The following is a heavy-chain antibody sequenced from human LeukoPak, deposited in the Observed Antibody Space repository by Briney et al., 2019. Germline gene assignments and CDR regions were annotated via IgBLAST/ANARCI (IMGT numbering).Heavy chain of an antibody. Sequence: ASVKVSCKVSGYTLTELSMHWVRQAPGKGLEWMGSFDPEDGETIYAQKFQGRVTMTEDTSTDTAYMELSSLRSEDTAVYYCATVGPWDDAFDIWGQGTMVTVSS. J-gene: IGHJ3*02. CDR1: GYTLTELS. V-gene: IGHV1-24*01. CDR2: FDPEDGET. D-gene: IGHD1-26*01. CDR3: ATVGPWDDAFDI.